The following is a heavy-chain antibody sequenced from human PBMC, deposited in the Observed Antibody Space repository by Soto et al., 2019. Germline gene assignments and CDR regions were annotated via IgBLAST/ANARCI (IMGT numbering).Heavy chain of an antibody. CDR3: ARTLRWIQGRLGAFDI. D-gene: IGHD5-18*01. Sequence: QVPLVQSGAEVKKPGASVKVSCKASGYTFTSYAMHWVRQAPGQRLEWMGWINAGNGNTKYSQKFQGRVTITRDTSASTAYMELSSLRSEDTAVYYCARTLRWIQGRLGAFDIWGQGTMVTVSS. V-gene: IGHV1-3*01. CDR2: INAGNGNT. CDR1: GYTFTSYA. J-gene: IGHJ3*02.